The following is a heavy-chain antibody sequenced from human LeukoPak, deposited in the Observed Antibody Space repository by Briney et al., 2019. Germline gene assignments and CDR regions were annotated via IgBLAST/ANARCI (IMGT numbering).Heavy chain of an antibody. CDR2: IYSGGTT. D-gene: IGHD6-13*01. V-gene: IGHV3-66*02. CDR1: GFTVTNNF. J-gene: IGHJ4*02. CDR3: ARAGRGASSWYSD. Sequence: GGSLRLSCVASGFTVTNNFMSWVRQAPGKGLEWVLVIYSGGTTYYAASVRGRFTISRDNSKNMLYLQMNSLRAEDTAVYYCARAGRGASSWYSDWGQGTLVTVSS.